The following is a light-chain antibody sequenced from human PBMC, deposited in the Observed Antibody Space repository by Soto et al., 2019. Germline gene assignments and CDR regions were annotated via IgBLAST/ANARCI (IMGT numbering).Light chain of an antibody. CDR2: DVS. V-gene: IGLV2-14*01. CDR3: SSYTGSTTLHYV. J-gene: IGLJ1*01. CDR1: SSDVGGYNY. Sequence: QSALTQPASVSGSPGQSITISCTGTSSDVGGYNYVSWYQQHPGKAPKLLIYDVSNRPSGASNRFSGSKSGNTASLTFSGLQAEDEADYYCSSYTGSTTLHYVFGTGTKLTVL.